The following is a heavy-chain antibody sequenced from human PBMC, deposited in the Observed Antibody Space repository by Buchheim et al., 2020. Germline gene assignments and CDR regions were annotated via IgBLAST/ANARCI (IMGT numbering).Heavy chain of an antibody. J-gene: IGHJ4*02. V-gene: IGHV1-3*01. CDR1: GYTFTSYA. D-gene: IGHD2-21*01. CDR3: ARKVMIPRLYFDY. Sequence: QVQLVQSGAEVKKPGASVKVSCKASGYTFTSYAMHWVRQAPGQRLEWMGWISAGNGNTKYSQKFQARVTITRDKSASTAYMELSSLRSEDTAVYYCARKVMIPRLYFDYWGQGTL. CDR2: ISAGNGNT.